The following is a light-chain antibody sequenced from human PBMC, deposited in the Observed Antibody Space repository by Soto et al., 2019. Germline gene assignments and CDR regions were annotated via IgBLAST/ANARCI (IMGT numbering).Light chain of an antibody. V-gene: IGLV2-14*01. CDR2: QVT. J-gene: IGLJ1*01. Sequence: HSALTQPTSVSGSPGQSITISCTGTSSDICYYNYVSCFQQHPGKAPKLIISQVTNRPSGISTRFSGSKSGNTASLTISGLQAEDEADYYCSSNTSRSILDYVFGSGTKVTVL. CDR3: SSNTSRSILDYV. CDR1: SSDICYYNY.